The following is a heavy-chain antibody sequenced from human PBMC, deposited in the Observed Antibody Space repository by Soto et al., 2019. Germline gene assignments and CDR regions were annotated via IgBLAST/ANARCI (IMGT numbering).Heavy chain of an antibody. CDR2: ISAYNGNT. CDR3: ARDPSHPGYSSGWYLRYHANYGMDV. J-gene: IGHJ6*02. V-gene: IGHV1-18*01. D-gene: IGHD6-19*01. Sequence: ASVKVSCKASGYTFTSYGISWVRQAPGQGLEWMGWISAYNGNTNYAQKLQGRVTMTTDTSTSTAYMELRSLRSDDTAVYYCARDPSHPGYSSGWYLRYHANYGMDVWGQGTTVTVSS. CDR1: GYTFTSYG.